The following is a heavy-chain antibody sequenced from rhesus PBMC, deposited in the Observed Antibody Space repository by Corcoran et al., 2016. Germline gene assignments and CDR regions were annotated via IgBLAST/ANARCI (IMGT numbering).Heavy chain of an antibody. CDR1: GFTFSSYV. CDR3: ARAALQFLDWLAYGLDS. J-gene: IGHJ6*01. Sequence: EVQLVESGGGLVQPGGSLRLSCAASGFTFSSYVMHWVRQAPGKGLVWGAFILYDGSKKYDADSVKDRFTISRDNSKNMLYLQMNNLKLEDTAVYYCARAALQFLDWLAYGLDSWGQGVVVTVSS. CDR2: ILYDGSKK. D-gene: IGHD3-3*01. V-gene: IGHV3-54*02.